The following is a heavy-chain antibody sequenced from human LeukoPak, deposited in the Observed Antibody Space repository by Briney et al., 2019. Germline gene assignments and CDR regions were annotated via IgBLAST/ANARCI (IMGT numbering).Heavy chain of an antibody. D-gene: IGHD3-22*01. J-gene: IGHJ3*02. CDR1: GFTFSSYG. V-gene: IGHV3-23*01. Sequence: GGTLRLSCAASGFTFSSYGMSWVRQAPGKGLEWVSAISGSGGSTYYADSVKGRFTISRDNSKNTLYLQMNSLRAEDSALYYCARARHITMIVVVIHDAFDIWGQGTMVTVSS. CDR3: ARARHITMIVVVIHDAFDI. CDR2: ISGSGGST.